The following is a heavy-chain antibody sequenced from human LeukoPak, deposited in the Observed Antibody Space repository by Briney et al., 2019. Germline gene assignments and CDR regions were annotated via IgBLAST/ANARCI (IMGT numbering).Heavy chain of an antibody. D-gene: IGHD6-13*01. CDR3: ARVPSSSWYGYFQH. Sequence: GRSLRLSCAASGFTFSSYAMHWVRQAPGKGLEWVAVISYDGSNKYYADSVKGRFTISRDNSKNTLYLQMNSLRAEDTAVYYCARVPSSSWYGYFQHWGQGTLVTVSS. CDR2: ISYDGSNK. CDR1: GFTFSSYA. V-gene: IGHV3-30*04. J-gene: IGHJ1*01.